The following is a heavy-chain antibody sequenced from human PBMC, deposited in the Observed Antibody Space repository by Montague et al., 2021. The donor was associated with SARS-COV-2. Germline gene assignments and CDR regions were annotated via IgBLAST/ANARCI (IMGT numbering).Heavy chain of an antibody. V-gene: IGHV4-39*01. CDR1: GDSIRSSGYY. D-gene: IGHD3-16*02. Sequence: SETLSFTCSVSGDSIRSSGYYWGWIRQPPGKGLEWIGTVYYSGSTNYNPSLKSRVTMPVDTSKNQFSLELRSVTAADTAVYYCARLGFVELWLNLGWFDPWGQGTLVTVSS. J-gene: IGHJ5*02. CDR2: VYYSGST. CDR3: ARLGFVELWLNLGWFDP.